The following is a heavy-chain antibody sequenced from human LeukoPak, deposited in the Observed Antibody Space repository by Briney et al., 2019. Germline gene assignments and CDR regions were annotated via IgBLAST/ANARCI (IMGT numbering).Heavy chain of an antibody. CDR1: GFTVSSNY. CDR3: AREGIAAAAHNWFDP. Sequence: GGSLRLSCAASGFTVSSNYMSWVRQAPGKGLEWVSVIYSGGSTYYADSVKGRFTISRDNSKNTLYLQMNSLRAEDTAVYYCAREGIAAAAHNWFDPWGQGTLVTVSS. CDR2: IYSGGST. J-gene: IGHJ5*02. D-gene: IGHD6-13*01. V-gene: IGHV3-53*01.